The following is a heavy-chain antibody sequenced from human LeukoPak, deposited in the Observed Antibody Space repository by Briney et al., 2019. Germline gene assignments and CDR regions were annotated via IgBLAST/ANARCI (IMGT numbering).Heavy chain of an antibody. Sequence: GGSLRLSCAAAGFTFSSYAMSWVRQAPGKGLEYVSAISSNGGSTYYANSVKGRFTISRDNSKNTLYLQMGSLRAEDMAVYYCARDSGPFDYWGQGTLVTVSS. CDR2: ISSNGGST. J-gene: IGHJ4*02. V-gene: IGHV3-64*01. CDR3: ARDSGPFDY. CDR1: GFTFSSYA.